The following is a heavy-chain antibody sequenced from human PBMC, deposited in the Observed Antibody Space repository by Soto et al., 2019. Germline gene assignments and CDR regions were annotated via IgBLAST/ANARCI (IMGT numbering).Heavy chain of an antibody. D-gene: IGHD6-19*01. Sequence: GGSLRLSCAASGFTFSDYYMSWIRQAPGKGLEWVSYISSSGSTIYYADSVKGRFTISRDNAKNSRYLQMNSLRAEDTAVYYCARELKLTGYSSGWYSETSNDAFDIWGQGTMVTVSS. CDR2: ISSSGSTI. V-gene: IGHV3-11*01. CDR1: GFTFSDYY. J-gene: IGHJ3*02. CDR3: ARELKLTGYSSGWYSETSNDAFDI.